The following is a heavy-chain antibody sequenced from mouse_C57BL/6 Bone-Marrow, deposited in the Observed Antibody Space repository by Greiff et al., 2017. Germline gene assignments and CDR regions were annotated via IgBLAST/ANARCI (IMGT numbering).Heavy chain of an antibody. D-gene: IGHD1-1*01. J-gene: IGHJ1*03. Sequence: EVQLQQSGPELVKPGASVKIPCKASGYTFTDYNMDWVKQSHGKSLEWIGDINPNNGGTIYNQKFKGKATLTVDKSSSTAYMELRSVTSEDTAVYYCARKVADWYFDVWGTGTTVTVSS. CDR3: ARKVADWYFDV. CDR2: INPNNGGT. CDR1: GYTFTDYN. V-gene: IGHV1-18*01.